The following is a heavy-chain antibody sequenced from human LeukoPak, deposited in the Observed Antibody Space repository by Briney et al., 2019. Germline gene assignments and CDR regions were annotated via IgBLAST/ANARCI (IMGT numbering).Heavy chain of an antibody. CDR3: AREADCTDGSCYRGAFDI. J-gene: IGHJ3*02. Sequence: QPGGSLRLSCAASGFNSINYAMHWVRQAPGKGLEWVAVIWYDGGNRYYADSVKGRFTISRDTSEDTLFLQMNSLRAEDTAVYYCAREADCTDGSCYRGAFDIWGQGTMITVSS. V-gene: IGHV3-33*01. CDR2: IWYDGGNR. D-gene: IGHD2-15*01. CDR1: GFNSINYA.